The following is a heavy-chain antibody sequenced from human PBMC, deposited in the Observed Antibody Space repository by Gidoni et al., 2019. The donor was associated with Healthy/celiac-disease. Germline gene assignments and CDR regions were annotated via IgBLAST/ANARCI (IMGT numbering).Heavy chain of an antibody. CDR1: GGSFSGYY. V-gene: IGHV4-34*01. CDR2: INHSGST. CDR3: AREVDYYDSSGYYHDAFDI. J-gene: IGHJ3*02. D-gene: IGHD3-22*01. Sequence: QVQLQQWGAGLLKPSETLSLTCAVYGGSFSGYYWSWICQPPGKGLEWIGEINHSGSTNYNPSLKSRVTISVDTSKNQFSLKLSSVTAADTAVYYCAREVDYYDSSGYYHDAFDIWGQGTMVTVSS.